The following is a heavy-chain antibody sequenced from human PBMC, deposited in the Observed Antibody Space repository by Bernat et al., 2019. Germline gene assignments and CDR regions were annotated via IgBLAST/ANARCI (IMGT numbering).Heavy chain of an antibody. J-gene: IGHJ3*02. D-gene: IGHD3-22*01. CDR1: GDSISSINW. CDR2: ISHSGST. CDR3: ARDPPTFYDSSGYYLGGAFDI. V-gene: IGHV4-4*02. Sequence: QVHLQESGPGLLEPSGTLSLTCAVSGDSISSINWCGWARQPPGKGLEWIGEISHSGSTTYNPSLTSRVIISLDKPKNQFSLKLSSVTAADTAVYYCARDPPTFYDSSGYYLGGAFDIWGQGTMVTVSS.